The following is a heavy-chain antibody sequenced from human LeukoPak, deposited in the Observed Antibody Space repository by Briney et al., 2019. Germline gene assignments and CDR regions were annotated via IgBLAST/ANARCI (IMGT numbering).Heavy chain of an antibody. Sequence: TSETLSLTCTVSGGSISSGDYYWSWIRQPPGKGLEWIGYIYYSGSTYYNPSLKSRVTISVDTSKNQFSLKLSSVTAADTAVYYCARDLTGREPSYAFDTWGQGTMVTVSS. CDR3: ARDLTGREPSYAFDT. CDR2: IYYSGST. CDR1: GGSISSGDYY. D-gene: IGHD2-2*01. V-gene: IGHV4-30-4*08. J-gene: IGHJ3*02.